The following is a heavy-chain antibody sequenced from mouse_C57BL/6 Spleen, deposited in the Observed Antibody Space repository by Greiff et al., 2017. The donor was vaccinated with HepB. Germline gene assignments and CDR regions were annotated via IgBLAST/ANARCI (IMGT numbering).Heavy chain of an antibody. CDR2: IYPSDSET. Sequence: VQLQQPGAELVRPGSSVKLSCKASGYTFTSYWMDWVQQRPGQGLEWIGNIYPSDSETHYNQKFKDKATLTVDKSSSTAYMQLSSLTSEDSAVYYCARQGPITAVVGLYFDVWGTGTTVTVSS. V-gene: IGHV1-61*01. D-gene: IGHD1-1*01. CDR3: ARQGPITAVVGLYFDV. J-gene: IGHJ1*03. CDR1: GYTFTSYW.